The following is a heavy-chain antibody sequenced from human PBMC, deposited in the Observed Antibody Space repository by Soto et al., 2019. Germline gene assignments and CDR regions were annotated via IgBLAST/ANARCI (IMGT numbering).Heavy chain of an antibody. CDR3: ARASSIQNNWFDP. Sequence: GGSLRLSCAASGFTFPTYDMTWVRQAPGKGLEWVSSITTNSDYIYHADSVKGRFTISRDNAKNSLFLQMNSLRAEDTAVYYCARASSIQNNWFDPWGQGTLVTVSS. CDR1: GFTFPTYD. CDR2: ITTNSDYI. D-gene: IGHD6-6*01. V-gene: IGHV3-21*01. J-gene: IGHJ5*02.